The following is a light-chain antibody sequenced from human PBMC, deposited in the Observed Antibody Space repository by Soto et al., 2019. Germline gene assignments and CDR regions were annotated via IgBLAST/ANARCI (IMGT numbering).Light chain of an antibody. J-gene: IGLJ1*01. CDR2: DVS. Sequence: QSALTQPASVSGSPGQSITISCTGTSSDVGGYNYVSWYQQHPGKAPKLMIYDVSIRPSGVSNRFSASKSGNTASLTISGLQADDEADYYCSSYTSSSTYVFGSGTKLTVL. CDR1: SSDVGGYNY. V-gene: IGLV2-14*01. CDR3: SSYTSSSTYV.